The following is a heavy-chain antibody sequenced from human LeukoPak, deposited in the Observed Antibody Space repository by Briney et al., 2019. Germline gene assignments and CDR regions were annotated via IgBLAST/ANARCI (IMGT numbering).Heavy chain of an antibody. CDR3: AKENDFVY. Sequence: GRSLRLSCPASGFTLSNYDMHWVRQAQGKGLEWVAVISYDGTNKYYADSVKGRFTISRDNSKSTLYLQMNSLRAEDTAVYYCAKENDFVYWGQGTLVTVSS. J-gene: IGHJ4*02. CDR2: ISYDGTNK. CDR1: GFTLSNYD. V-gene: IGHV3-30*18. D-gene: IGHD3-3*01.